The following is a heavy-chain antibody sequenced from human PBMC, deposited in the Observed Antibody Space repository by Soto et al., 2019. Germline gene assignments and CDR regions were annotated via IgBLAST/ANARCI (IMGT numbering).Heavy chain of an antibody. CDR3: ARDRQSTPWYAADY. V-gene: IGHV3-21*01. CDR2: ISGSGGYI. D-gene: IGHD6-13*01. J-gene: IGHJ4*02. CDR1: GFTFSSYS. Sequence: GGSLRLSCEGSGFTFSSYSMNWVRQAPGKGLEWVSSISGSGGYIYYADSVKGRFTISRDNAKNSLYLQMTSLRDEDTALYYCARDRQSTPWYAADYWGKGSLVTVS.